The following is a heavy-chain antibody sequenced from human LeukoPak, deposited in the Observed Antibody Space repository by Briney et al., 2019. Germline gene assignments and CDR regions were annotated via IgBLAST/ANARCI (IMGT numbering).Heavy chain of an antibody. CDR1: GGSISSYY. J-gene: IGHJ5*02. CDR3: ARRDGYGDYGWFDP. CDR2: IYYSGST. D-gene: IGHD4-17*01. Sequence: KPSETLSLTCTVSGGSISSYYWSWIRQPPGKGLEWIGYIYYSGSTNYNPSLKSRVTISVDTSKNQFSLKLSSVTAADTAVYYCARRDGYGDYGWFDPWGQGTLVTVSS. V-gene: IGHV4-59*08.